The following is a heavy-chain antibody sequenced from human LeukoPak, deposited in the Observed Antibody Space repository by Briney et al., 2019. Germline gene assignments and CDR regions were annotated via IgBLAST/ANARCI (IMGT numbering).Heavy chain of an antibody. CDR1: GYSISSGYY. CDR2: IYPSGST. V-gene: IGHV4-38-2*02. D-gene: IGHD3-22*01. CDR3: ARDRSITMKDSVVYYFDY. J-gene: IGHJ4*02. Sequence: SETLSLTCTVSGYSISSGYYWAWIRQPPGKGLEWIGSIYPSGSTYYNPSLKSRDTISVDTSKNQFSLKLSSVTAADTAVYYCARDRSITMKDSVVYYFDYWGQGTLVTVSS.